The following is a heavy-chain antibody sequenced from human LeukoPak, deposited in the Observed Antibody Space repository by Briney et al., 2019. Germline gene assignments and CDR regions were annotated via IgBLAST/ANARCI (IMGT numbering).Heavy chain of an antibody. Sequence: GESLKISCQGSGSPFTSYWIGWVRQLPGKGLEWMGIIYPGDFHTRYSPSFQGQVTISADKSISTAYLQWNSLKASDTAMYYCARHTVYSNGAVHNVYMDVWGRGSSVTVS. J-gene: IGHJ6*03. CDR2: IYPGDFHT. CDR3: ARHTVYSNGAVHNVYMDV. D-gene: IGHD6-19*01. CDR1: GSPFTSYW. V-gene: IGHV5-51*01.